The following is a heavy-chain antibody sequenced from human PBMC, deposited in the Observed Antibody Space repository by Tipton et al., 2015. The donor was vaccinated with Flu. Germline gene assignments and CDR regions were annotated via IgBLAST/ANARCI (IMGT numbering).Heavy chain of an antibody. D-gene: IGHD3-3*01. V-gene: IGHV5-51*01. Sequence: QLVQSGAEVKKPGESLKISCQGSGYRFSTYWIDWVRQMPGRGLEWMGTIYPGDSDTRYSPSFQGQVSISVDKSINTAYLQWSSLKASDTAVYYCVRHRIRILGVGRGWLEAWGKGSLLTV. CDR2: IYPGDSDT. CDR3: VRHRIRILGVGRGWLEA. J-gene: IGHJ5*02. CDR1: GYRFSTYW.